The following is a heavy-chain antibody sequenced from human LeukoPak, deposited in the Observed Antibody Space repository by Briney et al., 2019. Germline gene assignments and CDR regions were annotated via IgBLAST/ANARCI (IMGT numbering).Heavy chain of an antibody. CDR2: ISSYGDNT. Sequence: PGGALRLSCVASGFTLSDYTMHWVPQAPRKGLEYVSAISSYGDNTYYANSVKGRFTISRDNPKNTLYLQMGSLRADDMAVYYCARATNSYGGNSDFWGQGTLVTVSS. D-gene: IGHD4-23*01. J-gene: IGHJ4*02. V-gene: IGHV3-64*01. CDR1: GFTLSDYT. CDR3: ARATNSYGGNSDF.